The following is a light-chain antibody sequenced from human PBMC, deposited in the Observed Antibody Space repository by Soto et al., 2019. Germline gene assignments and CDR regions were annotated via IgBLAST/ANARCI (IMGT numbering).Light chain of an antibody. CDR2: EVS. V-gene: IGLV2-14*01. CDR1: SSDVGGYNY. J-gene: IGLJ2*01. Sequence: QSALTQPASVSGSPGQSITISCTGTSSDVGGYNYVSWYQQHPGKAPKLMIYEVSNRPSGVSNRFSGSKSGNTASLTISGLQAEDEADYYCCSYTRSSTLLVFGGGTKLTVL. CDR3: CSYTRSSTLLV.